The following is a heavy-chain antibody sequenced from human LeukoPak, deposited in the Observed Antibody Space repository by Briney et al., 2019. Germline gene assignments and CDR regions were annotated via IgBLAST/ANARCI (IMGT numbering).Heavy chain of an antibody. J-gene: IGHJ4*02. CDR2: IYYSGST. Sequence: SETLSLTCTVSGYSISSGYYWGWIRQPPGKGLEWIGSIYYSGSTYYNPSLKSRVTISVDTSKNQFSLKLTSVTAADTAVYYCARVYYYGSGSHYGYFDYWGQGTLVTVSS. D-gene: IGHD3-10*01. V-gene: IGHV4-38-2*02. CDR3: ARVYYYGSGSHYGYFDY. CDR1: GYSISSGYY.